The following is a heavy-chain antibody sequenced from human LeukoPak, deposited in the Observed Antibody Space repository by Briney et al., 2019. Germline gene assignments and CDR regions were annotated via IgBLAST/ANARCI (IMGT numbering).Heavy chain of an antibody. CDR2: INTNTGNP. Sequence: ASVKVSCKASGYTFTSYAMNWVRRAPGQGLEWMGWINTNTGNPTYAQGFTGRFVFSLDTSVSTAYLQISSLKAEDTAVYYCARGRYYYDSSGPPSGYWGQGTLVTVSS. V-gene: IGHV7-4-1*02. J-gene: IGHJ4*02. CDR3: ARGRYYYDSSGPPSGY. D-gene: IGHD3-22*01. CDR1: GYTFTSYA.